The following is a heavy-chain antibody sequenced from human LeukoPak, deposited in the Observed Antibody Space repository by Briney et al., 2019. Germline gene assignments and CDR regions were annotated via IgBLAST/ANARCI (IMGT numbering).Heavy chain of an antibody. D-gene: IGHD6-13*01. J-gene: IGHJ4*02. V-gene: IGHV4-39*07. CDR2: IYYSGST. CDR1: GGSISSSSYY. Sequence: PSETLSPTCTVSGGSISSSSYYWGWIRQPPGKGLEWIGSIYYSGSTYYNPSLKSRVTISVDTSKNQFSLKLSSVTAADTAVYYCARGGLSRAAGTGEFDYWGQGTLVTVSS. CDR3: ARGGLSRAAGTGEFDY.